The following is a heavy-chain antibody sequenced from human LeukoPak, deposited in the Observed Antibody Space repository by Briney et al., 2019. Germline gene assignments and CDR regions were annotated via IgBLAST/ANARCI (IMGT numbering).Heavy chain of an antibody. V-gene: IGHV1-8*01. CDR1: GYTFTSYD. Sequence: ASMKVSCKASGYTFTSYDINWVRQATGQGLEWMGWMNPNSGNTGYAQKFQGRVTMTRNTSISTAYMELSSLRSEDTAVYYCARALYSSSIRFYYYMDVWGKGTTVTCSS. J-gene: IGHJ6*03. CDR3: ARALYSSSIRFYYYMDV. CDR2: MNPNSGNT. D-gene: IGHD6-6*01.